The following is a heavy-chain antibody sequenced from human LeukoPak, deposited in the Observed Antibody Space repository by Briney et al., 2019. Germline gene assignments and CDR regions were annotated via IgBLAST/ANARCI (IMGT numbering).Heavy chain of an antibody. D-gene: IGHD5-12*01. CDR3: WLHYGLDV. Sequence: GGSLRLSCAASGFTVGTNYMSWVRRAPGKGLEWVSVIHSGGGTYYADSVEGRFTISRDNSKNTLHLQMNSLRIEDTAVYYCWLHYGLDVWGQGTTVTVSS. CDR1: GFTVGTNY. V-gene: IGHV3-53*01. J-gene: IGHJ6*02. CDR2: IHSGGGT.